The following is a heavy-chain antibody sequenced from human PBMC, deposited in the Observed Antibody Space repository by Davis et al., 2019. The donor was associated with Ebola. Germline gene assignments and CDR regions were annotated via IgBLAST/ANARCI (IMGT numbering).Heavy chain of an antibody. Sequence: MPSETLSLTCTVSGGSISSYYWNWIRQPPGKGLEWIGYIYYSGSTNYNPSLKSRVTISVDTSKNQFSLKLSSVTAADTAVYYCARGRFLEWAIDYWGQGTLVTVSS. CDR1: GGSISSYY. V-gene: IGHV4-59*01. D-gene: IGHD3-3*01. CDR3: ARGRFLEWAIDY. CDR2: IYYSGST. J-gene: IGHJ4*02.